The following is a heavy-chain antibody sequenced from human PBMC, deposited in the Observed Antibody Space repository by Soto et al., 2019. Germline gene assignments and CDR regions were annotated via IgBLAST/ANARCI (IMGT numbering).Heavy chain of an antibody. D-gene: IGHD3-22*01. V-gene: IGHV3-30-3*01. CDR2: MSYDGSKE. J-gene: IGHJ4*01. Sequence: QVQLVESGGGVVQPGRSLRLSCATSGFTFYTFAMHWVRQAPGKGLEWVAVMSYDGSKEDYADSVKGRFTISRDNSQNTPYLQTNSLKAEDTAVYYCARDRTYNYENNGYFGHWGQGTLVTVAS. CDR1: GFTFYTFA. CDR3: ARDRTYNYENNGYFGH.